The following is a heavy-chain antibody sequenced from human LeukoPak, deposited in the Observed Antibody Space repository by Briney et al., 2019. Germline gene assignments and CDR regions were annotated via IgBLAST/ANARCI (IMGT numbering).Heavy chain of an antibody. J-gene: IGHJ4*02. D-gene: IGHD3-22*01. CDR3: ARDPLPLHSLYYCDSSGYSFDY. CDR1: GFTFSDYY. V-gene: IGHV3-11*04. Sequence: TGGSLRLSCAASGFTFSDYYMSWIRQAPGKGLEWVSYISSSGSTIYYADSVKGRFTISRDNAKNSLYLQMNSLRAEDTAVYYCARDPLPLHSLYYCDSSGYSFDYWGQGTLVTVSS. CDR2: ISSSGSTI.